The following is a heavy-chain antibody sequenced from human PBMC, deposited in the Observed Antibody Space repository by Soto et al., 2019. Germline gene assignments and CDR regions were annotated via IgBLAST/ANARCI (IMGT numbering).Heavy chain of an antibody. J-gene: IGHJ4*02. CDR2: INGGGGST. V-gene: IGHV3-23*01. D-gene: IGHD2-15*01. CDR1: GFTFSSYT. CDR3: AKDKVCSCGSCDYDY. Sequence: EVQLLEAGGDLIQPGGSLRLSCAASGFTFSSYTMTWVRKAPGKGLEWVSAINGGGGSTYYADSVKGRFTISRDNSKDTLYLQMNSLRAEDTAVYYCAKDKVCSCGSCDYDYWGQGTLVTVSS.